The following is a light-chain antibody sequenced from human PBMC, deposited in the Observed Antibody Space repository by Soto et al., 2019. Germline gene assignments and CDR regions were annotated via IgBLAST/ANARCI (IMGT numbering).Light chain of an antibody. J-gene: IGKJ5*01. CDR1: QSVLYSSNNKNY. CDR2: WAS. Sequence: DIVMTQSPDSLAVSLCERATINCKSSQSVLYSSNNKNYLAWYQQKPGQPPKLLIYWASTLESGVPERFSGSGSGTDFTLTISSLQAEDVAVYYCQQYYSTPRTFGQGTRLEIK. CDR3: QQYYSTPRT. V-gene: IGKV4-1*01.